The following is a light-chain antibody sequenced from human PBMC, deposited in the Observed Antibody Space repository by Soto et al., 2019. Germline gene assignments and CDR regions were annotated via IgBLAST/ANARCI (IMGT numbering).Light chain of an antibody. CDR3: QHYNNWPPWT. CDR1: QSISSD. CDR2: GAS. V-gene: IGKV3-15*01. J-gene: IGKJ2*02. Sequence: EILMTQSPATLSVSPGERATLSCRASQSISSDLAWYQQKPGQAPRLLIYGASTRATGIPARFSGSGSGTQFTLTISSLQSEDFAVYYCQHYNNWPPWTFGQGTKLEIK.